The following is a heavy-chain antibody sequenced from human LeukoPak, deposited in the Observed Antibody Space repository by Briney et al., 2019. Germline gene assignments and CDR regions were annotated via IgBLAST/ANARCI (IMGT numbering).Heavy chain of an antibody. J-gene: IGHJ3*02. D-gene: IGHD2-21*02. V-gene: IGHV3-30*01. CDR3: ARDLSVVVTAIPDGAFDI. Sequence: GGSLRLSCAASGFTFSSYAMHWVRQAPGKGLEWVAVISYDGSNKYYADSVKGRFTISRDNSKNTLYLQMNSLRAEDTAVYYCARDLSVVVTAIPDGAFDIWGQGTMVTVSS. CDR1: GFTFSSYA. CDR2: ISYDGSNK.